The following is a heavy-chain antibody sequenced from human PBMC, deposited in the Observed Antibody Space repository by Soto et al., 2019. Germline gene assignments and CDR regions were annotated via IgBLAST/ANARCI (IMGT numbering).Heavy chain of an antibody. J-gene: IGHJ4*02. CDR1: GFTFSSYA. CDR3: AKEARYDYIWGSYRFYDY. V-gene: IGHV3-23*01. CDR2: ISGSGGST. Sequence: EVQLLESGGGLVQPGGSLRLSCAASGFTFSSYAMCWVRQAPGKGLEWVSAISGSGGSTYYADSVKGRFTISRDNSKNTLYLQMNSLRAEDTAVYYCAKEARYDYIWGSYRFYDYWGQGTLVTVSS. D-gene: IGHD3-16*02.